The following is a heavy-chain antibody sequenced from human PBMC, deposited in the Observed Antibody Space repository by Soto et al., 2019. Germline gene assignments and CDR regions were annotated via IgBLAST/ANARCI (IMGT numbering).Heavy chain of an antibody. J-gene: IGHJ2*01. CDR1: GFTFDDYA. Sequence: EVQLVESGGGLVQPGRSLRLSCAASGFTFDDYAMHWVRQAPGKGLEWVSGISWNSGSIGYADSVKGRFTISRDNDKNSLYLQMNSLRAEDTALYYCGKDTRGGYCSGGSCCSGWYFDLWGRGTLVTVSS. V-gene: IGHV3-9*01. CDR2: ISWNSGSI. CDR3: GKDTRGGYCSGGSCCSGWYFDL. D-gene: IGHD2-15*01.